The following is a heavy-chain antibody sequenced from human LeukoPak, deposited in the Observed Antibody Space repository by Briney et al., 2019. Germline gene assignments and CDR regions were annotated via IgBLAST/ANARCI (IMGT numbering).Heavy chain of an antibody. CDR2: IYYSGST. J-gene: IGHJ6*03. CDR3: ASSRRYSSGWYRYLRYMDV. Sequence: SETLSLTCAVSGGSISSSSYYWGWIRQPPGKGLEWIGSIYYSGSTYYNPSLKSRVTISVDTSKNQFPLKLSSVTAADTAVYYCASSRRYSSGWYRYLRYMDVWGKGTTVTISS. CDR1: GGSISSSSYY. V-gene: IGHV4-39*06. D-gene: IGHD6-19*01.